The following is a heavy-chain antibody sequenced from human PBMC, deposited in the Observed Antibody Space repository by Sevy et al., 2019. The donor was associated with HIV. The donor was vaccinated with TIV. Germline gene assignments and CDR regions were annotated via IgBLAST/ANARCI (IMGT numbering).Heavy chain of an antibody. CDR2: ISSSGSTI. CDR3: ARDYGVTMIVNLWGAFDI. Sequence: GGSLRISCAASGFTFSDYYMSWIRQAPGKGLEWVSYISSSGSTIYYADSVKGRFTISRDNAKNSLYLQMNSLRAEDTAVYYCARDYGVTMIVNLWGAFDIWGQGTMVTVSS. D-gene: IGHD3-22*01. V-gene: IGHV3-11*01. J-gene: IGHJ3*02. CDR1: GFTFSDYY.